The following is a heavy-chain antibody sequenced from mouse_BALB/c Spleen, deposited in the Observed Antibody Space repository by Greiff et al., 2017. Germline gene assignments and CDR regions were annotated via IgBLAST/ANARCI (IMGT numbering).Heavy chain of an antibody. D-gene: IGHD2-4*01. CDR3: ARAITTGDGFAY. CDR2: ISYSGST. Sequence: DVKLVESGPSLVKPSQTLSLTCSVTGDSITSCYWNWIRKFPGNKLEYMGYISYSGSTYYNPSLKSRISITRDTSKNQYYLQLNSVTTEDTATYYGARAITTGDGFAYWGEGTLVTVAA. CDR1: GDSITSCY. V-gene: IGHV3-8*02. J-gene: IGHJ3*01.